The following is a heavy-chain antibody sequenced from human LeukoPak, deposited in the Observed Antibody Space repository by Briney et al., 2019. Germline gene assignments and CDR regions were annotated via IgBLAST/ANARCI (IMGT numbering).Heavy chain of an antibody. CDR1: GFTFSSYA. J-gene: IGHJ4*02. D-gene: IGHD6-19*01. Sequence: PGGSLKLSCAASGFTFSSYAMSCVRQAPGKGLEWVSAISGSGGSTYYADSVKGRFTTSRDNAKNTLYLQMNSLRAEDTAVYYCARDPDGARVAGTDYWGQGTLVTVSS. V-gene: IGHV3-23*01. CDR3: ARDPDGARVAGTDY. CDR2: ISGSGGST.